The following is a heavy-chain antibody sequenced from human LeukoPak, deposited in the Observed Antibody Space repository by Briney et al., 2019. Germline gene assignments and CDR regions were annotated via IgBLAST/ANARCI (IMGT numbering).Heavy chain of an antibody. V-gene: IGHV4-59*01. CDR1: GGSMRNYY. CDR3: ASNLVYDFWSGYYRY. Sequence: SETLSLTCTVSGGSMRNYYWNWIRQPPGKGLEWIGYIYYSGSTNYNPSLESRVTISVDTSRNQFSLRLSSVTAADTAVYYCASNLVYDFWSGYYRYWGQGTLVTVSS. J-gene: IGHJ4*02. D-gene: IGHD3-3*01. CDR2: IYYSGST.